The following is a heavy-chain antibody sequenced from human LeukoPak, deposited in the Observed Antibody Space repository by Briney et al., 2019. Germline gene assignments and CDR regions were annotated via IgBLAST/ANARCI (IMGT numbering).Heavy chain of an antibody. CDR3: ARDVNYGGNSGRLSY. CDR2: INPNSGGT. CDR1: GYTFTGYY. Sequence: ASVKVSCKASGYTFTGYYMHWVRQAPGQGLEWMGWINPNSGGTNYAQKFQGRVTMTRDTSISTAYMGLSRLRSDDTAVYYCARDVNYGGNSGRLSYWGQGTLVTVSS. D-gene: IGHD4-23*01. J-gene: IGHJ4*02. V-gene: IGHV1-2*02.